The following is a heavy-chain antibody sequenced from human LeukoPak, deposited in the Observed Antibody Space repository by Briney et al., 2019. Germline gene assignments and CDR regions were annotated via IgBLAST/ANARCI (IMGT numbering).Heavy chain of an antibody. V-gene: IGHV3-30*18. CDR1: EFTFISDG. CDR3: AKEGGMDIVVVPAASNWFDP. Sequence: GGSLILPCAASEFTFISDGMHWFRRAPARGLVGGAGISYDGSNKYYADSVKGRFTISRDNSKNTLYLQMNSLRAEDTAVYYCAKEGGMDIVVVPAASNWFDPWGQGTLVTVSS. CDR2: ISYDGSNK. J-gene: IGHJ5*02. D-gene: IGHD2-2*03.